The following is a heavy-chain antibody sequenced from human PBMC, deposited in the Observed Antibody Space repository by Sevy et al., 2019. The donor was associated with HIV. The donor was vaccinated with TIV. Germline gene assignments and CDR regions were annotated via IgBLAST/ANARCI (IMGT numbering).Heavy chain of an antibody. V-gene: IGHV4-39*01. J-gene: IGHJ4*02. CDR2: IYYSGST. CDR1: GGSISSSSYY. D-gene: IGHD4-17*01. CDR3: ARHLAVTKRPYYFDY. Sequence: SETLSLTCTVSGGSISSSSYYWGWIRQPPGKGLEWIGSIYYSGSTYYNPSLKSRVTISVDTSKNQFSLKLSSVTAADTAVYYCARHLAVTKRPYYFDYWGQGTLVTVSS.